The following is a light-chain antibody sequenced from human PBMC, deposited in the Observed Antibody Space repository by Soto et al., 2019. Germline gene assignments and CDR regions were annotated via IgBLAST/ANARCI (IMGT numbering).Light chain of an antibody. J-gene: IGKJ1*01. Sequence: EIVLTQSPGTLSLSPGERATLSCRASQSVINSYIAWYQQKPGQAPRLLIYGASSRATGIPDRFSGSGSGTDVTLTISRLEPEDCAVDFCQQYGSSPWTFGQGTKVEIK. V-gene: IGKV3-20*01. CDR1: QSVINSY. CDR3: QQYGSSPWT. CDR2: GAS.